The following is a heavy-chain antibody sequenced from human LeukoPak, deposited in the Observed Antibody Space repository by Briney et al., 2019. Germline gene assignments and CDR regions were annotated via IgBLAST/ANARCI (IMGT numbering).Heavy chain of an antibody. D-gene: IGHD3-9*01. V-gene: IGHV3-11*03. CDR3: FRAEDGIRYFDWYNWFDP. J-gene: IGHJ5*02. Sequence: GGSLRLSCAASGFTFSDYYMSWIRQAPGKGLEWVSSISSSSSYTNYADSVKGRFTISRDNAKNSMYLQMNSLRAEDTAVYYFFRAEDGIRYFDWYNWFDPWGQGTLVTVSS. CDR1: GFTFSDYY. CDR2: ISSSSSYT.